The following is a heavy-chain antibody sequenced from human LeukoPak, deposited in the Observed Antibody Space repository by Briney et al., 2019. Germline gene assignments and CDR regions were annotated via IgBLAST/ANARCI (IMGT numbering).Heavy chain of an antibody. D-gene: IGHD6-6*01. V-gene: IGHV4-39*01. CDR1: GGSISSSSYY. J-gene: IGHJ4*02. CDR3: ARGQVVLKNLFDH. Sequence: SETLSLTCTVSGGSISSSSYYWGWIRQPPGKGLEWIGSIYYCGSTYYTPSLKSRVTISVDTSKNQFSLKLSSVTAADTAVYYCARGQVVLKNLFDHWGQGTLVTASS. CDR2: IYYCGST.